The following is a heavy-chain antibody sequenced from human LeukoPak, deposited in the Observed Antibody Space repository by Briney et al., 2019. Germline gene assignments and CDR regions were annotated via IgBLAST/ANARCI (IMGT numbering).Heavy chain of an antibody. Sequence: GGSLRLSCAASGFTFSSYSMNWVRQAPGKGLEWVSYISSSSSTIYYADSVKGRFTISRDNAKNLLYLQMNSLRAEDTAVYYCARDYPPGPYYYDAHDAFDIWGQGTMVTVSS. CDR1: GFTFSSYS. V-gene: IGHV3-48*01. D-gene: IGHD3-22*01. J-gene: IGHJ3*02. CDR3: ARDYPPGPYYYDAHDAFDI. CDR2: ISSSSSTI.